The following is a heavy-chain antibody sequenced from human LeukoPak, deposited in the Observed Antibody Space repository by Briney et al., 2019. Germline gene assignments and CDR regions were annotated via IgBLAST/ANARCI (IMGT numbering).Heavy chain of an antibody. CDR2: INHSGST. Sequence: SETLSLTCAVYGGSFSGYYWSWIRQPPGKGLEWIGEINHSGSTNYNPSLKSRVTISVDTSKNQFSLKLSSVTAADTAVYYCARDRLGAMLFFDSWGQGTLVTVSS. CDR3: ARDRLGAMLFFDS. D-gene: IGHD3-16*01. CDR1: GGSFSGYY. J-gene: IGHJ4*02. V-gene: IGHV4-34*01.